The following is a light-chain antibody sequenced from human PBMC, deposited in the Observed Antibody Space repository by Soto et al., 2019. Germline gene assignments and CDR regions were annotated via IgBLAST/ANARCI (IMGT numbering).Light chain of an antibody. Sequence: QSVLTQPPAVSAAPGQNVTISCSGTSSNIGTNFVSWYPHLPGTAPKILIYDNVKRPSGIPDRFSGFKSGASATLGITGLQTGDEADYYCGSWDTSLNLCYVFGPGTKLTVL. CDR2: DNV. V-gene: IGLV1-51*01. J-gene: IGLJ1*01. CDR1: SSNIGTNF. CDR3: GSWDTSLNLCYV.